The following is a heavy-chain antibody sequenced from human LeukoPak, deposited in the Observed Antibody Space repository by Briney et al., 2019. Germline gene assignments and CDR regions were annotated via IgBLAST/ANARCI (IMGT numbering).Heavy chain of an antibody. CDR1: GFTFSSYA. Sequence: GGSLRLSCAASGFTFSSYAMHWVRQAPGKGLEWVAVISYDGSNKYYADSVKGRFTISRDNSKNTLYLQMNSLRAEDTAVYYCAKGSPIRVDYWGQGTLVTVSS. CDR3: AKGSPIRVDY. CDR2: ISYDGSNK. V-gene: IGHV3-30-3*01. J-gene: IGHJ4*02. D-gene: IGHD4-17*01.